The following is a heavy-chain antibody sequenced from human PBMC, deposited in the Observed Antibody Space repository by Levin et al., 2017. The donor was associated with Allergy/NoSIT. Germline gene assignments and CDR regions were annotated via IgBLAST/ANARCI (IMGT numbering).Heavy chain of an antibody. D-gene: IGHD6-19*01. CDR3: AKDLVSLPVAETWGGYFDL. CDR2: ISHDGNNR. J-gene: IGHJ2*01. CDR1: GFTFNNYG. V-gene: IGHV3-30*18. Sequence: PGGSLRLSCEASGFTFNNYGIHWVRQAPGRGLEWVTVISHDGNNRYYADSVQGRFTITRDNSKSTLYPQMHGLTFADTAVYYCAKDLVSLPVAETWGGYFDLWGRGTLVTVSS.